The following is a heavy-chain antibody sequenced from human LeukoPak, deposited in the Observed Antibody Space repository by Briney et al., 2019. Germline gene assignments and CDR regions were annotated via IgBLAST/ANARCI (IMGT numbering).Heavy chain of an antibody. Sequence: SETLSLTCTVSGGSISSSRYYWGWIRQPPGKGLEWIGSIYYSGSTYYNPSLKSRVTISVDTSKNQFSLKLSSVTAADTAVYYCASQTEDWELLQEGALDYWGQGTLVTVSS. V-gene: IGHV4-39*07. J-gene: IGHJ4*02. CDR2: IYYSGST. CDR3: ASQTEDWELLQEGALDY. CDR1: GGSISSSRYY. D-gene: IGHD1-26*01.